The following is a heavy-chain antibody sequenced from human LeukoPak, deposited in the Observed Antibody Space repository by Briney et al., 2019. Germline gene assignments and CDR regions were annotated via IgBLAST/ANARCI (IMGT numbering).Heavy chain of an antibody. CDR3: ARSEEVVILYSSYYNMDV. J-gene: IGHJ6*02. CDR2: VSGACGNT. V-gene: IGHV3-11*03. CDR1: TITFSDYY. D-gene: IGHD2-21*01. Sequence: KPGGSLRLSCAASTITFSDYYRSYIRQAPGKGLEWVSYVSGACGNTNYADSVKGRFTISRDNAKNSLYLQMNSLRAEDTAIYYCARSEEVVILYSSYYNMDVWGQGTPVTVSS.